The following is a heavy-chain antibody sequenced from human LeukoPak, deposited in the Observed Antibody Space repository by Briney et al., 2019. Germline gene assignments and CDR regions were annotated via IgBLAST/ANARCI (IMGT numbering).Heavy chain of an antibody. CDR1: GGSISSGGYY. D-gene: IGHD3-16*01. J-gene: IGHJ4*02. CDR2: IYHSGST. V-gene: IGHV4-30-2*01. CDR3: ARDQTGGGYFDY. Sequence: PSETLSLTCTVSGGSISSGGYYWSWIRQPQGKGLEWIGYIYHSGSTYYNPSLKSRVTISVDRSKNQFSLKLSSVTAADTAVYYCARDQTGGGYFDYWGQGTLVTVSS.